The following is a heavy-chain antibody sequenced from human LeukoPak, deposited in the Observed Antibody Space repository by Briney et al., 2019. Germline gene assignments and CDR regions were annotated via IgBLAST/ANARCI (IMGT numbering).Heavy chain of an antibody. CDR3: ARDKQWLVAGGLNGFDP. CDR2: TYYRSKWYN. CDR1: GDSVSSNSAA. D-gene: IGHD6-19*01. V-gene: IGHV6-1*01. J-gene: IGHJ5*02. Sequence: SQTLSLTCAISGDSVSSNSAAWNWIRQSPSRGLEWLGRTYYRSKWYNDYAVSVKSRITINPDTSKNQFSLQLNSVTPEDTAVYYCARDKQWLVAGGLNGFDPWGQGTLVTVSS.